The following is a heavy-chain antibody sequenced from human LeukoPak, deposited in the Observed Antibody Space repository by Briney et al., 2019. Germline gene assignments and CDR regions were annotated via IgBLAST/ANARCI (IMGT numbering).Heavy chain of an antibody. Sequence: SETLSLTCAVYGGSFSGYYWSWIRQPPGKGLEWIGEINHSGSTNYNPSFKSRVTISVDTSKNQFSLKLSSVTAADTAVYYCARGLRAAAGTVGDYWGQGTLVTVSS. V-gene: IGHV4-34*01. CDR2: INHSGST. D-gene: IGHD6-13*01. CDR3: ARGLRAAAGTVGDY. J-gene: IGHJ4*02. CDR1: GGSFSGYY.